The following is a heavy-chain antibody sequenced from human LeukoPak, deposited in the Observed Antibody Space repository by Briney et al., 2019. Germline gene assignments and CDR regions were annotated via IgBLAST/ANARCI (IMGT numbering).Heavy chain of an antibody. CDR3: ARDSLDIVATLPDY. CDR1: GFTFSSYG. CDR2: IWYDGSNK. Sequence: PGRSLRLSCAASGFTFSSYGMHWVRQAPGKGLEWVAVIWYDGSNKYYADSVEGRFTISRDNSKNTLYLQMNSLRAEDTAVYYCARDSLDIVATLPDYWGQGTLVTVSS. J-gene: IGHJ4*02. D-gene: IGHD5-12*01. V-gene: IGHV3-33*01.